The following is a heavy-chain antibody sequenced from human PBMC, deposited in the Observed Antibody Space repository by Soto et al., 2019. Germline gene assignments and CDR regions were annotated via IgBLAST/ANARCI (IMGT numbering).Heavy chain of an antibody. D-gene: IGHD2-15*01. V-gene: IGHV1-69*12. J-gene: IGHJ4*02. CDR2: IIPIFGTA. Sequence: QFQLVQSGAEVKKPGSSVKVSCKTSGGPFSSYAISWVRQAPGQGLEWMGGIIPIFGTANYAQKFQGRVTITADASTSRAYTELSSLRSEDTAVYYCARSFIHVAAEEDWGQGTLVTVSS. CDR1: GGPFSSYA. CDR3: ARSFIHVAAEED.